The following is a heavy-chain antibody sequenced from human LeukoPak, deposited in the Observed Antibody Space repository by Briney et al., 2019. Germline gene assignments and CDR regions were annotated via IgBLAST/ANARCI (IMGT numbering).Heavy chain of an antibody. Sequence: GGSLRLSCVGSGFTFSSNWMHWVRHAPGQGLVWVSRIKGDGISTNYADSVKGRFTISRDIAKNTLYLQMNSLRAEDTGVYYCAKDHYWSIDYWGRGTLVTVSS. J-gene: IGHJ4*02. CDR2: IKGDGIST. CDR3: AKDHYWSIDY. CDR1: GFTFSSNW. V-gene: IGHV3-74*01. D-gene: IGHD3-3*01.